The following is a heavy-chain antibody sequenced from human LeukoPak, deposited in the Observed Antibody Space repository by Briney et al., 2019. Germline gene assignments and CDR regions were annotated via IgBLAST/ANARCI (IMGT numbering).Heavy chain of an antibody. J-gene: IGHJ4*02. CDR2: INHSGST. CDR1: GGSFSGYY. D-gene: IGHD5-12*01. V-gene: IGHV4-34*01. CDR3: ARLGYSGYWGRDY. Sequence: SETLSLTCAVYGGSFSGYYWRWIRQPPGKGLEWIGEINHSGSTNYNPSLKSRVTISVDTSKNQFSLKLSSVTAADTAVYYCARLGYSGYWGRDYWGQGTLVTVSS.